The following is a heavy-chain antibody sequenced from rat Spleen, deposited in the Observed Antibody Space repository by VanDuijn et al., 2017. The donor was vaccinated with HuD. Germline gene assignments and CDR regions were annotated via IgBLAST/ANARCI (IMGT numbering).Heavy chain of an antibody. D-gene: IGHD5-1*01. CDR3: ATSGSYFDY. J-gene: IGHJ2*01. CDR2: ISYDGGRN. CDR1: GFTFSDYY. V-gene: IGHV5-20*01. Sequence: EVQLVESDGGLVQPGRSLKLSCAASGFTFSDYYMAWVRQAPTKGLEWVATISYDGGRNFYRDSVKGRFTISRDNAKSILYVQMDSLRPEDTATYYCATSGSYFDYWGQGVMVTVSS.